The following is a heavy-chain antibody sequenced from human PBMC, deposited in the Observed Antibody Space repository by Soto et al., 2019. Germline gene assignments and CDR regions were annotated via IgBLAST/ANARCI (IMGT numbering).Heavy chain of an antibody. V-gene: IGHV3-48*03. J-gene: IGHJ4*02. CDR1: GLTFSTDE. D-gene: IGHD1-1*01. Sequence: VQLVASGGDVVPPGGSLRLSCAVSGLTFSTDEMNWVRQAPGKGLAWLADISYTSTTIKYLDSVKGRFAVSRDNAKKSLYVQVNTLRLEDTAIYYCARGGGRLAFDSWGQGTLVTVSS. CDR3: ARGGGRLAFDS. CDR2: ISYTSTTI.